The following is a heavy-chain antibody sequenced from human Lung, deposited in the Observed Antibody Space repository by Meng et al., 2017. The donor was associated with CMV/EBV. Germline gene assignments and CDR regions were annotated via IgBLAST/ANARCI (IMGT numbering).Heavy chain of an antibody. D-gene: IGHD1-26*01. V-gene: IGHV4-38-2*02. Sequence: SETLSLTCTVSGYSISSGNYWGWIRQPPGKGLEWIGSFYHTGSTSYNPSLKSRVTISLDTSKYQFSLKLTSVTAADTAVYYCARGWGAALDDWGQGTLVTVSS. CDR1: GYSISSGNY. CDR2: FYHTGST. J-gene: IGHJ4*02. CDR3: ARGWGAALDD.